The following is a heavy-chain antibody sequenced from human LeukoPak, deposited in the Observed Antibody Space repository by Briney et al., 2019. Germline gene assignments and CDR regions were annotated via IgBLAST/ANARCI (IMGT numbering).Heavy chain of an antibody. CDR1: GGSISSYY. Sequence: SETLSLTCTVAGGSISSYYWSWIRQPPGKGLEWIGYIYYSGSTNYNPSLKSRVTISVDTSKNQFSLKLISVTAADTAVYYCARGVGSGYTDYWGQGTLVTVSS. D-gene: IGHD3-22*01. V-gene: IGHV4-59*01. CDR3: ARGVGSGYTDY. J-gene: IGHJ4*02. CDR2: IYYSGST.